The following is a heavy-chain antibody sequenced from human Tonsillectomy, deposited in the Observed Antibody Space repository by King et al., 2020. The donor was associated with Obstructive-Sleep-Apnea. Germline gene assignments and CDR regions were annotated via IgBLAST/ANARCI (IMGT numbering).Heavy chain of an antibody. Sequence: QLVQSGAEVKKPGSSVKVSCKASGGTFSHFAIAWVRQAPGQGLEWMGGIVPSFGSGKYAQNFQDRVTITAAQVTRTVYLQLTNLRSEDTAMYFCARGFTARLDDAFDIWGQGTMVIVSS. V-gene: IGHV1-69*01. J-gene: IGHJ3*02. CDR2: IVPSFGSG. D-gene: IGHD6-6*01. CDR1: GGTFSHFA. CDR3: ARGFTARLDDAFDI.